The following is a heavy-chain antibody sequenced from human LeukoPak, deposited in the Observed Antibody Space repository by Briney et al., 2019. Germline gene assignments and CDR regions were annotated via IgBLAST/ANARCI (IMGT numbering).Heavy chain of an antibody. J-gene: IGHJ4*02. CDR2: INSDGSST. V-gene: IGHV3-74*01. CDR3: ARPLSGGWYYFDY. Sequence: GGSLRLSCAASGFTFSSYWMHWVRQAPGKGLVWVSRINSDGSSTTYADSVKGRFTVSRDNAKNTLYLQMNSLRAKDTAVYYCARPLSGGWYYFDYWGQGTLVTVSS. CDR1: GFTFSSYW. D-gene: IGHD6-19*01.